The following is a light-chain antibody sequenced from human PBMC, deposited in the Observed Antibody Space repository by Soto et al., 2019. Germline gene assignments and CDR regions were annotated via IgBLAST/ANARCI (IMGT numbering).Light chain of an antibody. CDR1: QSLVHSDGIAY. CDR3: MQGTHWPIT. J-gene: IGKJ5*01. Sequence: DTVMTQSPLSLPVTLGQPASISCRSNQSLVHSDGIAYFSWCQQRPGRSPRRLIYKVSNRDSGVPARFSGSGSGTDFALKISRVEAEDVGVYYCMQGTHWPITFGQGTRLEIK. V-gene: IGKV2-30*02. CDR2: KVS.